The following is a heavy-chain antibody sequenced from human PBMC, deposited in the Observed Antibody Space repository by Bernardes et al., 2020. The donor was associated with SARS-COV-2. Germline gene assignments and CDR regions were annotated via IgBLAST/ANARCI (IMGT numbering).Heavy chain of an antibody. D-gene: IGHD3-22*01. V-gene: IGHV4-31*03. CDR2: IYYSGNT. Sequence: TLSLTCTVSGGSISSGGFYWTWIRQLPGKGLEWIGYIYYSGNTYYNPSLKSRLTISLDPAKNQFSLKLTSVTAADTAVYYCARGVFTGLIAGWGQGTLVTVSS. J-gene: IGHJ4*02. CDR1: GGSISSGGFY. CDR3: ARGVFTGLIAG.